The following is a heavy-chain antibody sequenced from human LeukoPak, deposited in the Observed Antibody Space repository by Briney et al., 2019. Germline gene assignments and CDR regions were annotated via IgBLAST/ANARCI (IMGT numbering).Heavy chain of an antibody. J-gene: IGHJ4*02. CDR2: ISWNSGSI. V-gene: IGHV3-9*03. D-gene: IGHD6-13*01. CDR3: ARTRYSSSWYYFDY. Sequence: PGGSLRLSCAASGFTFDDYAMHWVRQAPGKGLEWVSGISWNSGSIGYADSVKGRFTISRDNAKNSLYLQMNSLRAEDMALYYCARTRYSSSWYYFDYWGQGTLVTVSS. CDR1: GFTFDDYA.